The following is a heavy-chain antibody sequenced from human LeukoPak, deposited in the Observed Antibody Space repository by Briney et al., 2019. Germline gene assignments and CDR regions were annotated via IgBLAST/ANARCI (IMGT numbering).Heavy chain of an antibody. CDR3: ARDILGYCSSTSCYEGGWFDP. Sequence: ASVKVSCKASGYTFTSYGISWVRQAPGQGLEWMGWISAYNGNTNYAQKLQGRVTMTTDTSTSTAYMELRSLRSDDTAVYYCARDILGYCSSTSCYEGGWFDPWGQGTLVTVPS. CDR2: ISAYNGNT. D-gene: IGHD2-2*01. J-gene: IGHJ5*02. V-gene: IGHV1-18*04. CDR1: GYTFTSYG.